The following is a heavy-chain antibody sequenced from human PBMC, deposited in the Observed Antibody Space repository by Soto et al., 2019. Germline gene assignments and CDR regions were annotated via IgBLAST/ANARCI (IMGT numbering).Heavy chain of an antibody. CDR3: ARKILGSTTRPNYWYFDL. J-gene: IGHJ2*01. CDR2: ISGGGDAA. CDR1: GFTFINYD. V-gene: IGHV3-23*01. D-gene: IGHD3-10*01. Sequence: EVQVLESGGGLVQPGGSLRLSCAGSGFTFINYDMNWVRQAPGKGLEWDSSISGGGDAAFFPDSVRGRFTISRDNSKNTVTLHMNSLGVDDTAVYYWARKILGSTTRPNYWYFDLWGRGTLVTVSS.